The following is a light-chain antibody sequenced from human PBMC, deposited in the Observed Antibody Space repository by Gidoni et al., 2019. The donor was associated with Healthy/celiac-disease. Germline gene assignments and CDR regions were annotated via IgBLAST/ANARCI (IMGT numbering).Light chain of an antibody. J-gene: IGKJ3*01. V-gene: IGKV1-6*01. CDR3: LQDYNST. CDR1: RCIRND. Sequence: AIQMTQSPSSLSASVGDRVTITCRPCRCIRNDLVCYQQKPGIAPNLLIYAASNLQSGVPSRFTGSGSGTDFTLTISSLQPEDFATYDCLQDYNSTFGPGTKVDIK. CDR2: AAS.